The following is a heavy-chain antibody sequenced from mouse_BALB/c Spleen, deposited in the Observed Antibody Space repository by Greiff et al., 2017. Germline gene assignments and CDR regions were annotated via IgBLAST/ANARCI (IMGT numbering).Heavy chain of an antibody. Sequence: EVQRVESGGGLVQPGGSRKLSCAASGFTFSSFGMHWVRQAPEKGLEWVAYISSGSSTIYYADTVKGRFTISRDNPKNTLFLQMTSLRSEDTAMYYCARSRDYDGYFDVWGAGTTVTVSS. D-gene: IGHD2-4*01. J-gene: IGHJ1*01. V-gene: IGHV5-17*02. CDR3: ARSRDYDGYFDV. CDR2: ISSGSSTI. CDR1: GFTFSSFG.